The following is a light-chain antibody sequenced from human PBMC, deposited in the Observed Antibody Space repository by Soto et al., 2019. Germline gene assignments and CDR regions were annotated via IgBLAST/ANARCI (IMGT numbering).Light chain of an antibody. CDR3: KQCYMGWT. V-gene: IGKV1-5*01. CDR2: DAS. J-gene: IGKJ1*01. CDR1: QSIGRV. Sequence: DLHMTQSPSTLSASPGDRVTITCRASQSIGRVLAWYQHQPGKAPKLLIYDASTLESGVQSSFSGTGSGTEFTFSITSLQPEDFGTDDCKQCYMGWTCGQGTKVDIK.